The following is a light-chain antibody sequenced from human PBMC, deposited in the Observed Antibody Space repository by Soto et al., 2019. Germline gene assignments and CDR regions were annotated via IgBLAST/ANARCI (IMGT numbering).Light chain of an antibody. Sequence: IVMTQSPATLSVSPGGRASLSCRASQSVSNNLAWYQQKPGQAPRLLIYGASTRAAGIPGRFSGSGSGTEFTLIISSLQSYDFAVYYCQQYHTAGSPFGQGTKVDIK. CDR2: GAS. CDR3: QQYHTAGSP. V-gene: IGKV3-15*01. CDR1: QSVSNN. J-gene: IGKJ1*01.